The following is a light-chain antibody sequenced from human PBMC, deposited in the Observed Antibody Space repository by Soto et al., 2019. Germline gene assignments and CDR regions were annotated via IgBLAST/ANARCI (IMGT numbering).Light chain of an antibody. CDR3: SSYAGSNKEV. CDR2: EVS. J-gene: IGLJ2*01. CDR1: SSSIGAGYD. Sequence: QSVLTQPPSVSGAPGQGVTISCTGSSSSIGAGYDVHWYQQVPGTAPKLMIYEVSKRPSGVPDRFSGSKSGNTASLTVSGLQAEDEADYYCSSYAGSNKEVFGGGTKLTVL. V-gene: IGLV1-40*01.